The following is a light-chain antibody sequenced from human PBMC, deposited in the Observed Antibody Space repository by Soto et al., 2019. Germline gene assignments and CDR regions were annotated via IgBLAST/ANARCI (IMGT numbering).Light chain of an antibody. V-gene: IGKV3-15*01. Sequence: EIVMTQSPATLSVSPGERATLSCRASQSVSSNLAWYQQRRAQAPRLLIYGASTRATGIPARFSGSGSGTEFTLTISSLQSEDFAVYYCQQYNKWPLFTFGPGTRVDMK. CDR3: QQYNKWPLFT. J-gene: IGKJ3*01. CDR1: QSVSSN. CDR2: GAS.